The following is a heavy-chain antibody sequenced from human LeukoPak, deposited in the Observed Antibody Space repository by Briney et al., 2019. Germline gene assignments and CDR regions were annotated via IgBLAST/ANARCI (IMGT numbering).Heavy chain of an antibody. CDR3: ARGEYSYGPYGLWGFDY. J-gene: IGHJ4*02. V-gene: IGHV3-48*03. Sequence: GGSLRLSCAASGFTFSSYEMNWVRQAPGKGLEWVSYISSSGSNIYYADSVKGRFTISRDNAKNSLYLQMNSLRAEDTAVYYCARGEYSYGPYGLWGFDYWGQGTLVTVSS. CDR2: ISSSGSNI. D-gene: IGHD5-18*01. CDR1: GFTFSSYE.